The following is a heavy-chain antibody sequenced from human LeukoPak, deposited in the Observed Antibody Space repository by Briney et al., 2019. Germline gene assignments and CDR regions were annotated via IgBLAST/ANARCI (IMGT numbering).Heavy chain of an antibody. Sequence: SETLSLTCTVSGGSISSNYWSWIRQPPGKELEWIGSIYYGGSTYYNASLRSRVTTSVDTSKNQFSLKLSSVTAADTAVYYCAKSTYYYDTFVNAFDFWGQGTVVTVSS. CDR1: GGSISSNY. V-gene: IGHV4-39*07. J-gene: IGHJ3*01. CDR2: IYYGGST. D-gene: IGHD3-22*01. CDR3: AKSTYYYDTFVNAFDF.